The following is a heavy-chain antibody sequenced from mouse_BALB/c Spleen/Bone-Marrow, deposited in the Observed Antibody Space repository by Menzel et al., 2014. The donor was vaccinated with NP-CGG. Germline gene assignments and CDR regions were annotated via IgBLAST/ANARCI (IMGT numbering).Heavy chain of an antibody. D-gene: IGHD1-1*01. Sequence: VQLVESGAELVRPGTSVKASCKASGYAFTNYWIEWIKQRPGQGLEWIGVINPGSGGINYNEKFKGKATLTADKSSSTAYMQLSSLTSDDSAVYFCARELVRGMDYWGQGTSVTVSS. CDR2: INPGSGGI. CDR1: GYAFTNYW. V-gene: IGHV1-54*01. J-gene: IGHJ4*01. CDR3: ARELVRGMDY.